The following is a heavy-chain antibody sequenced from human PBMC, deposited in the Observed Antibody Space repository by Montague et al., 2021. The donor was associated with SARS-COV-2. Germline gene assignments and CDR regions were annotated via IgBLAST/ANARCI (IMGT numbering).Heavy chain of an antibody. Sequence: TLSLTCTVSIGPISSGSYDWSWIRQPAGKGLEWIGRMDTSGSTNYXPSLKSRVTISVDTSKNQFSLKLSSVTATDTAVYYCARDGYSSGWNGLHWFDPWGQGTLVTVSS. D-gene: IGHD6-25*01. CDR1: IGPISSGSYD. V-gene: IGHV4-61*02. CDR3: ARDGYSSGWNGLHWFDP. CDR2: MDTSGST. J-gene: IGHJ5*02.